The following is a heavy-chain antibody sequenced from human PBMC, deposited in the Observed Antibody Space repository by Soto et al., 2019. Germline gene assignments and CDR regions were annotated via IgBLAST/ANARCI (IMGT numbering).Heavy chain of an antibody. D-gene: IGHD4-17*01. Sequence: QVQLQESGPGLVKPSETLSLTCTVSGGSVSSGSYYWSWIRQPPGKGLEWIGYIYYSGSTNYNPSLKSRVTISVDPSKNQFSLMLSSVTAADTAVYYSARFGDSSDPWGQGTLVTVSS. CDR1: GGSVSSGSYY. CDR2: IYYSGST. V-gene: IGHV4-61*01. CDR3: ARFGDSSDP. J-gene: IGHJ5*02.